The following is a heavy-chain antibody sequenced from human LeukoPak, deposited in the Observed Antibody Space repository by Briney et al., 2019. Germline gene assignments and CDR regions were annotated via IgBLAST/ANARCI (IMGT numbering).Heavy chain of an antibody. V-gene: IGHV3-30*04. D-gene: IGHD1/OR15-1a*01. CDR3: SLTTLAVVYYFDY. CDR1: GFTFNDYL. Sequence: SGGSLRLSHSASGFTFNDYLMHCVPQAPGRGLEWVAVISSDGTNKYYAESVSGRFTVSSDNSANILYLYMNSLAGADTSVYYCSLTTLAVVYYFDYWGQGTLVTVSS. J-gene: IGHJ4*02. CDR2: ISSDGTNK.